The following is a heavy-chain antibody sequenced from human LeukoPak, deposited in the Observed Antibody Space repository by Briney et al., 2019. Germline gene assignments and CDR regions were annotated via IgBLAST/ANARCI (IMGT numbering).Heavy chain of an antibody. CDR3: AKGAYDYIEMGYFDS. Sequence: GGSLRLSSAASGITFSNFAMSWVRQAPGKGLEWVSLIIGSSGDTFYADSVRGRFTISRDNSKNRLYLQMNSLKAEDTALYYCAKGAYDYIEMGYFDSWGQGTLVTASS. J-gene: IGHJ4*02. CDR1: GITFSNFA. D-gene: IGHD5-12*01. CDR2: IIGSSGDT. V-gene: IGHV3-23*01.